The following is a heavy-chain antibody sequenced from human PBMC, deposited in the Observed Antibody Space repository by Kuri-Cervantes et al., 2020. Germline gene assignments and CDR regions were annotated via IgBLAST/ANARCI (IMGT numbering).Heavy chain of an antibody. J-gene: IGHJ4*02. CDR1: GFTFSSYA. CDR2: IYSGGST. V-gene: IGHV3-53*01. Sequence: GGSLRLSCAASGFTFSSYAMHWVRQAPGKGLEWVSVIYSGGSTYYADSVKGRFTISRDNSKNTLYLQMNSLRAEDTAVYYCARGRQDYDILTGYYSAIYFDYWGQGTLVTVSS. D-gene: IGHD3-9*01. CDR3: ARGRQDYDILTGYYSAIYFDY.